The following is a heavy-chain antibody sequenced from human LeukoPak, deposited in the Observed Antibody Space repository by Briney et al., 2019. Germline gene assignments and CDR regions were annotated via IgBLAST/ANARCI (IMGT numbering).Heavy chain of an antibody. J-gene: IGHJ4*02. Sequence: GGSLRLSCAASGFTFSSYGMHWVRQAPGKGLEWVAVIWYDGSNKCYADSVKGRFTISRDNSKNTLYLQMNSLRAEDTAVYYCAKEGSYPFDYWGQGTLVTVSS. CDR3: AKEGSYPFDY. CDR2: IWYDGSNK. V-gene: IGHV3-33*06. CDR1: GFTFSSYG. D-gene: IGHD5-18*01.